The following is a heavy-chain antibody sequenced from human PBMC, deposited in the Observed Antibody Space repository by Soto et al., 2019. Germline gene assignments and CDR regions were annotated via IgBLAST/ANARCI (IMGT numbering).Heavy chain of an antibody. CDR1: GGSISSSSYY. D-gene: IGHD3-22*01. CDR3: ARSSPHSGYYAPCDY. V-gene: IGHV4-39*01. J-gene: IGHJ4*02. Sequence: QLQLQESGPGLVKPSETLSLTCTVSGGSISSSSYYWGWIRQPPGKGLEWIGSIYYSGSTYYNPSLKSRVTISVDTSKNQFSLKLSSVTAADTAVYYCARSSPHSGYYAPCDYWGQGTLVTVSS. CDR2: IYYSGST.